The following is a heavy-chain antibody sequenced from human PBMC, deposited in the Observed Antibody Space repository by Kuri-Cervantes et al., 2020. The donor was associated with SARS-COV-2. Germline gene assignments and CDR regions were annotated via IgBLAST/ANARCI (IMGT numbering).Heavy chain of an antibody. CDR1: GFTFDDYA. D-gene: IGHD4-23*01. J-gene: IGHJ5*02. CDR2: ISGDGGST. CDR3: AKGVDYGGNWDWFDP. Sequence: ETLSLTCAASGFTFDDYAMHWVRQAPGKGLEWVSLISGDGGSTYYADSVKGRFTISRDNSKNSLYLQMNSLRTEDTALYYCAKGVDYGGNWDWFDPWGQGTLVTVSS. V-gene: IGHV3-43*02.